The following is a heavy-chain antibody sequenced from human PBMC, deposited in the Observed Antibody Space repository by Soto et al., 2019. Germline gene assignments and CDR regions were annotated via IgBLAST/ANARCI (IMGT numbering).Heavy chain of an antibody. CDR3: ATTYYDILTGYSDAFDI. V-gene: IGHV4-59*08. CDR1: GGSISSYY. D-gene: IGHD3-9*01. Sequence: SETLSLTCTVSGGSISSYYWSWIRQPPGKGLEWIGYIYYSGSTNYNPSLKSRVTISVDTSKNQFSLKLSSVTAADTAVYYCATTYYDILTGYSDAFDIWGLGTMVTVSS. J-gene: IGHJ3*02. CDR2: IYYSGST.